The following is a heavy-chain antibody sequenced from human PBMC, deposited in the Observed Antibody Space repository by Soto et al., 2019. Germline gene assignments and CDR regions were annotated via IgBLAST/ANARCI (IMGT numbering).Heavy chain of an antibody. D-gene: IGHD3-22*01. V-gene: IGHV3-73*02. CDR1: GFTFSGSA. CDR3: GVFNSSGPRVDY. J-gene: IGHJ4*02. CDR2: IRSKANSYAT. Sequence: EVQLVESGGGLVQPGGSLKLSCAASGFTFSGSAMHWVRQASGKGLEWVGRIRSKANSYATAYAASVKGRFTIPRDDSKITAYLQMNSLKTEDTDVYFCGVFNSSGPRVDYWGQGTLVTVSS.